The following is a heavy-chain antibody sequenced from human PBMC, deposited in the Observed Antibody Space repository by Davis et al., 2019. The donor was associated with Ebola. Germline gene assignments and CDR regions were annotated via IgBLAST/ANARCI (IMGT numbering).Heavy chain of an antibody. D-gene: IGHD3-16*01. CDR2: TYHTSKWFN. CDR1: GDSVSGHNGA. Sequence: HPQTLSLTRAISGDSVSGHNGAWNWIRPSPPRGPEWLGRTYHTSKWFNHYAESVKSRITINPDTSKNQFSLQLNSVTPEDTAVYYCVRGWGRSGLDVWGQGTTVTVSS. V-gene: IGHV6-1*01. J-gene: IGHJ6*02. CDR3: VRGWGRSGLDV.